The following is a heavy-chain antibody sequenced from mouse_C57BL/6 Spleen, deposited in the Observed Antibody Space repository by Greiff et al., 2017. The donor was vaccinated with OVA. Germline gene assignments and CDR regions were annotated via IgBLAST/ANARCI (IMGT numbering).Heavy chain of an antibody. CDR1: GYSFTGYY. CDR2: INPSTGGT. D-gene: IGHD1-1*01. CDR3: ARQFTVVATWGFDD. V-gene: IGHV1-42*01. Sequence: VQLQQSGPELVKPGASVKISCKASGYSFTGYYMNWVKQSPEKSLEWIGEINPSTGGTTYNQKFKAKATLTVDKSSSTAYMQLKSLTSEDSAVYYCARQFTVVATWGFDDWGQGTTLTVSS. J-gene: IGHJ2*01.